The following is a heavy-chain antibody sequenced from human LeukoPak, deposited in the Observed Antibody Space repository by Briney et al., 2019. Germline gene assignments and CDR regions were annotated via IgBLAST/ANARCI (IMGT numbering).Heavy chain of an antibody. CDR1: GGSFSGYY. Sequence: SETLSLTCAVYGGSFSGYYWSWIRQPPGKGLEWIGYIYYSGSTNYNPSLKSRVTISVDTSKNQFSLKLSSVTAADTAVYYCARAERIAAAGYYFDYWGQGTLVTVSS. CDR2: IYYSGST. V-gene: IGHV4-59*01. D-gene: IGHD6-13*01. J-gene: IGHJ4*02. CDR3: ARAERIAAAGYYFDY.